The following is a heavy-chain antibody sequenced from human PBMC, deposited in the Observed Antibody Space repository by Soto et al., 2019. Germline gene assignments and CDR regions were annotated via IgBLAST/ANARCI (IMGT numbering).Heavy chain of an antibody. V-gene: IGHV4-34*01. CDR3: GSIRYFDWLFDY. CDR2: INHSGST. D-gene: IGHD3-9*01. CDR1: GGSFSGYY. J-gene: IGHJ4*02. Sequence: SETLSLTCAVYGGSFSGYYWSWIRQPPGKGLEWIGEINHSGSTNYNPSLKSRVTISVDTSKNQFSLKLSSVTAADTAVYYCGSIRYFDWLFDYWGQGTLVTAPQ.